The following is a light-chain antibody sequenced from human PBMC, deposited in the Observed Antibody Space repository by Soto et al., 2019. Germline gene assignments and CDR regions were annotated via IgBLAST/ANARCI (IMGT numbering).Light chain of an antibody. CDR3: AAWDDSLSVHYV. Sequence: QSALTQPPSASGTPGQRVIISCSGTSSNIGSNYVYWYQQVPGTAPKLLIYKNNQRPSGVPDRFSGSKSGSSASLAISGLRSEDEADYYCAAWDDSLSVHYVFGVGTKVTGL. V-gene: IGLV1-47*01. J-gene: IGLJ1*01. CDR2: KNN. CDR1: SSNIGSNY.